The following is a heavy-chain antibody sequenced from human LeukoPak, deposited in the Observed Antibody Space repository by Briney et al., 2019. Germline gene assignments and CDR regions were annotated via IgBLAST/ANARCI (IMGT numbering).Heavy chain of an antibody. D-gene: IGHD2-2*02. CDR3: ARELGYCSSTSCYSCGY. J-gene: IGHJ4*02. Sequence: PGGSLRLSCAASGFTVSSNYMSWVRQAPGKGLEWVSVIYSGGSTYYADSVKGRFTISRDNAKNTLYLQMNSLRAEDTAVYYCARELGYCSSTSCYSCGYWGQGTLVTVSS. CDR1: GFTVSSNY. CDR2: IYSGGST. V-gene: IGHV3-53*01.